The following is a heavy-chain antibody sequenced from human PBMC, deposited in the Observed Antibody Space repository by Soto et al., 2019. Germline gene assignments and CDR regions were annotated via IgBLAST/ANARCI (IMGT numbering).Heavy chain of an antibody. CDR3: ARDIMPNRHTGIYYGLDV. J-gene: IGHJ6*02. Sequence: VASVKVSCKASGYTFTGYYMHWVRQAPGQGLEWMGWINPNSGGTNYAQKFQGWVTMTRDTSISTAYMELSRLRSDDTAVYYCARDIMPNRHTGIYYGLDVWGQGTTVTVSS. CDR2: INPNSGGT. D-gene: IGHD1-20*01. V-gene: IGHV1-2*04. CDR1: GYTFTGYY.